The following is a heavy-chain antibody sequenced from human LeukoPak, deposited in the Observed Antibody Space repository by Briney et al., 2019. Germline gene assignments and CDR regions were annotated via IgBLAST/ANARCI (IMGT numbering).Heavy chain of an antibody. V-gene: IGHV3-23*01. Sequence: GGSLRLSCAASGFTFTNYAMSWVRQAPGKGLEWVSSIHYSGGSTYYADSVKGRFTISIDNSKNTLYLQMTSLRADDTAVYYCSSDRVLHYFDYWGQGALVTVSS. D-gene: IGHD3-16*01. CDR2: IHYSGGST. CDR1: GFTFTNYA. CDR3: SSDRVLHYFDY. J-gene: IGHJ4*02.